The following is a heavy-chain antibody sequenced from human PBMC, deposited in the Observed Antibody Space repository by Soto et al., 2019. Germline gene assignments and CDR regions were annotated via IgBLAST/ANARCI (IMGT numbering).Heavy chain of an antibody. D-gene: IGHD2-21*02. CDR1: GGTFSSYT. J-gene: IGHJ3*02. Sequence: ASVKVSCKASGGTFSSYTISWVRQAPGQGLEWMGRIIPILGIANYAQKFQGRVTITADKSTSTAYMELSSLRSEDTAVYYCAREGVNGGNSEGAFDIWGQGTMVTVSS. V-gene: IGHV1-69*04. CDR2: IIPILGIA. CDR3: AREGVNGGNSEGAFDI.